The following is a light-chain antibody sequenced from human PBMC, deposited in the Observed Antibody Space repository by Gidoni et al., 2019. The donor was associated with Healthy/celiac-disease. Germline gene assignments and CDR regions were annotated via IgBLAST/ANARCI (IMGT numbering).Light chain of an antibody. CDR1: QSVSSC. Sequence: EIVLTQSPATLSLSPGERATLSCRASQSVSSCLAWYQQKPGQAPRLLIYDASNRATGIPARFSGSGSGTDFTLTISSLEPEDFAVYYCQQRSNRPTFXQXTKLEIK. V-gene: IGKV3-11*01. CDR3: QQRSNRPT. J-gene: IGKJ2*01. CDR2: DAS.